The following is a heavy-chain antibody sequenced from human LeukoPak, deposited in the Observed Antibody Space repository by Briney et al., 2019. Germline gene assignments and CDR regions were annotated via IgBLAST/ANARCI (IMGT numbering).Heavy chain of an antibody. V-gene: IGHV3-53*01. CDR3: IHGYTLDF. D-gene: IGHD5-18*01. Sequence: PGGSPRLSCAASGFTVSSNYMNWVRQAPGKGLEWVSVIYSGGSTNYADSVKGRFTISRDNSKNTLYLQMNSLRAEDTAVYYCIHGYTLDFWGQGTLVTVSS. J-gene: IGHJ4*02. CDR2: IYSGGST. CDR1: GFTVSSNY.